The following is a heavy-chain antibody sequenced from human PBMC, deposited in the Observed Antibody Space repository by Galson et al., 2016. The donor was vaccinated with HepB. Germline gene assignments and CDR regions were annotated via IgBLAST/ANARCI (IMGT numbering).Heavy chain of an antibody. CDR2: IYYSGTA. Sequence: SETLSLTCTVSGDSIKSYYWAWIRQPPGEGLDWLASIYYSGTAYYNPSLQNRLTISVDTSKDQFSLKLSSVTAADTAVYYCARFGSGIAEYFQDWGQGTLAIVSS. J-gene: IGHJ1*01. V-gene: IGHV4-39*01. D-gene: IGHD6-19*01. CDR1: GDSIKSYY. CDR3: ARFGSGIAEYFQD.